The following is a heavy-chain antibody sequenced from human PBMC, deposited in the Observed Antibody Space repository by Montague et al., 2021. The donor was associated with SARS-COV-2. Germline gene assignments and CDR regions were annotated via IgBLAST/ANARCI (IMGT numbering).Heavy chain of an antibody. V-gene: IGHV4-31*03. Sequence: TLSLTCTVSGGSISSGGYYWSWIRQHPGKGLEWIGYIYYSGSTYYNPSLKSRVTISVDTSKNQFSLKLSFVTAADTAVYYCAMAPRSIAAAGTASDYWGQGTLVTVSS. D-gene: IGHD6-13*01. CDR2: IYYSGST. CDR1: GGSISSGGYY. J-gene: IGHJ4*02. CDR3: AMAPRSIAAAGTASDY.